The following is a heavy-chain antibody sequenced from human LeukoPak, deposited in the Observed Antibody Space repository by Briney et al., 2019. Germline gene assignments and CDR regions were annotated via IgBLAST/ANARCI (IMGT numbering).Heavy chain of an antibody. CDR3: GRDEGGGPDI. J-gene: IGHJ3*02. D-gene: IGHD3-16*01. Sequence: PSGTLSLTCTVSGGSISSYYWSWIRQPPGKGLEWIGYIYYSGSPNYNPSLKSRVTISVDTSKNQFSLRLSSVTAADTAVYYCGRDEGGGPDIWGQGTMVTVSS. V-gene: IGHV4-59*01. CDR1: GGSISSYY. CDR2: IYYSGSP.